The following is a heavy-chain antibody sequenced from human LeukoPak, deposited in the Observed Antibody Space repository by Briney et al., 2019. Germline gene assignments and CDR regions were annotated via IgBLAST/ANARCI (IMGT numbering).Heavy chain of an antibody. CDR3: TSRGALNYYDSSGYLLS. D-gene: IGHD3-22*01. Sequence: GGSLRLSCAASGFTFSSYAMSWVRQAPGKGLEWVSAISGSGGSTYYADSVKGRFTISRDNSKNTLYLQMNSLRAEDTAVYYCTSRGALNYYDSSGYLLSWGQGTLVTVSS. J-gene: IGHJ5*02. CDR2: ISGSGGST. CDR1: GFTFSSYA. V-gene: IGHV3-23*01.